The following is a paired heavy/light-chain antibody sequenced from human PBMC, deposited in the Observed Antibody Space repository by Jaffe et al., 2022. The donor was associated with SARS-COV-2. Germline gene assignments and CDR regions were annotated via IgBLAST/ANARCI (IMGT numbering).Light chain of an antibody. CDR2: GAS. J-gene: IGKJ3*01. CDR1: QSVSSSY. Sequence: EIVLTQSPGTLSLSPGERATLSCRASQSVSSSYLAWYQQKPGQAPRLLIYGASSRATGIPDRFSGSGSGTDFTLTISRLEPEDFAVYYCQQYGSSPPFTFGPGTKVDIK. CDR3: QQYGSSPPFT. V-gene: IGKV3-20*01.
Heavy chain of an antibody. D-gene: IGHD3-10*01. CDR1: GFTFSDYY. CDR3: ARVSVTMVRGEADYYGMDV. Sequence: QVQLVESGGGLVKPGGSLRLSCAASGFTFSDYYMSWIRQAPGKGLEWVSYISSSGSTIYYADSVKGRFTISRDNAKNSLYLQMNSLRAEDTAVYYCARVSVTMVRGEADYYGMDVWGQGTTVTVSS. V-gene: IGHV3-11*01. J-gene: IGHJ6*02. CDR2: ISSSGSTI.